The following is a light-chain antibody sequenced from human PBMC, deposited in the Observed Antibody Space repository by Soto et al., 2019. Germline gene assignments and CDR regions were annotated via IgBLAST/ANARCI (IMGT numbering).Light chain of an antibody. Sequence: QSALTQPPSVSGAPGQRVTISCTGSSSNIGAGYDVHWYQQLPGTAPKLLIYGNSNRPSGVPDRFSGSKSGTSAFLAITGLQAEDEADYYCQSYDSSLSGVVFGGGTQLTVL. CDR1: SSNIGAGYD. CDR3: QSYDSSLSGVV. J-gene: IGLJ2*01. CDR2: GNS. V-gene: IGLV1-40*01.